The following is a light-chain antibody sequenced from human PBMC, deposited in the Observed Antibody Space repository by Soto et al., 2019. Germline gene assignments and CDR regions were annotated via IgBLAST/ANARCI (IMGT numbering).Light chain of an antibody. CDR2: EVR. CDR3: SSYAGDNTYV. J-gene: IGLJ1*01. CDR1: DRDVGKYNY. Sequence: QSALTQPPSASGSPGQSVTISCSGTDRDVGKYNYVSWYQQHPGTAPKVLIYEVRKRPSGVPDRFSDSKTGNTASLTVSGLQDDDEADYYCSSYAGDNTYVFGSGTKVTVL. V-gene: IGLV2-8*01.